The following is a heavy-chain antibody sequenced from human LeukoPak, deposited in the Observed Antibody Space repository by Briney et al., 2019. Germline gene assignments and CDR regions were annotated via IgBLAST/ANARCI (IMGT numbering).Heavy chain of an antibody. Sequence: SVKVSCKASGGTFSSYAISWVRQAPGQGLEWMGGIIPIFGTANYAQKFQGRVTITADESTSTAYMELSSLRSEDTAVYYCARDLNVRYCSSTSCSVDYWGQGTLVTVSS. CDR1: GGTFSSYA. J-gene: IGHJ4*02. V-gene: IGHV1-69*01. CDR2: IIPIFGTA. D-gene: IGHD2-2*01. CDR3: ARDLNVRYCSSTSCSVDY.